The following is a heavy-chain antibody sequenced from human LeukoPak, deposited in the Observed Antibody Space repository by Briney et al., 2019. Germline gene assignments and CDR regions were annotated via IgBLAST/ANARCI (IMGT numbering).Heavy chain of an antibody. D-gene: IGHD2-15*01. Sequence: ASVKVSCKASGYTFTSYYMHWVRQAPGQGLEWMGIINPSGDSTSYAQKFQGRVTMTRDTSTSTVYMELSSLRSEDTAVYYCAREVGYCSGGSCYYDYWGQGTLVTVSS. V-gene: IGHV1-46*01. J-gene: IGHJ4*02. CDR2: INPSGDST. CDR3: AREVGYCSGGSCYYDY. CDR1: GYTFTSYY.